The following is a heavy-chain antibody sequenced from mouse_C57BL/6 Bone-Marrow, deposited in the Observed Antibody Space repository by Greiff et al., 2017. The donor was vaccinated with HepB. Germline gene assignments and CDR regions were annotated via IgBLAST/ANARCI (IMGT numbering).Heavy chain of an antibody. CDR2: IYPGSGNT. CDR1: GYTFTDYY. J-gene: IGHJ4*01. V-gene: IGHV1-76*01. Sequence: QVQLQQSGAELVRPGASVKLSCKASGYTFTDYYINWVKQRPGQGLEWIARIYPGSGNTYYNEKFKGKATLTAEKSSSTAYMQLSSLTSEDSAVYLCARGGVVAPYAMDYWGQGTSVTVSS. D-gene: IGHD1-1*01. CDR3: ARGGVVAPYAMDY.